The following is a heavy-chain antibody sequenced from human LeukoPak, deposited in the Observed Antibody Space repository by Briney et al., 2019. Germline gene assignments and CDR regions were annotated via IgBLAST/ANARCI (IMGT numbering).Heavy chain of an antibody. Sequence: PSETLSLTCTVSGVSISSYYWSWIRQPPGKGLEWIGYIYYSGSTNYNPPLKSRVTISVDTSRNQFSLKLSSVTAADTAVYYCARGGGYCSGASCYTFDIWGQGTMVTVSS. V-gene: IGHV4-59*01. J-gene: IGHJ3*02. CDR3: ARGGGYCSGASCYTFDI. CDR1: GVSISSYY. D-gene: IGHD2-15*01. CDR2: IYYSGST.